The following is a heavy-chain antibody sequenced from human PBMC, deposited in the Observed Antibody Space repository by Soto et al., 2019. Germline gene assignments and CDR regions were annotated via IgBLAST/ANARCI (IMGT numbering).Heavy chain of an antibody. CDR3: ARESRYCSAGSCYFLPGIDY. J-gene: IGHJ4*02. D-gene: IGHD2-15*01. V-gene: IGHV1-69*12. CDR1: GGTFSSYA. Sequence: QVQLVQSGAEVKKPGSSVKISCKASGGTFSSYAISWVRQAPGQGLEWMGGIIPIFGTANYAQKFQGRVTITADESTSTAYMELSSLRSEDTAVYYCARESRYCSAGSCYFLPGIDYWGQGTLLTVSS. CDR2: IIPIFGTA.